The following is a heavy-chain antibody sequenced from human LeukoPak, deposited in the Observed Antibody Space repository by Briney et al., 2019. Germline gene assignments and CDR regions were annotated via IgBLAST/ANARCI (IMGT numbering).Heavy chain of an antibody. Sequence: GGSLRLSCVASGFTFSFYWMGWVRQAPGKGLEWVANIKQDGSEKYYVDSARGRFTISRDNAKNSLYLQMNSQRAEDTAVYFCARDEHQYYSESSGRFDYWGQGTLVTVSS. V-gene: IGHV3-7*04. CDR2: IKQDGSEK. J-gene: IGHJ4*02. D-gene: IGHD3-22*01. CDR1: GFTFSFYW. CDR3: ARDEHQYYSESSGRFDY.